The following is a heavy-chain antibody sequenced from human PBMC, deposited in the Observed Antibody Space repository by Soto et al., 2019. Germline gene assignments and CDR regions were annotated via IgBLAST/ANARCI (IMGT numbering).Heavy chain of an antibody. CDR2: ISDSGGST. CDR1: GLTVTSYG. V-gene: IGHV3-23*01. J-gene: IGHJ4*02. D-gene: IGHD3-10*01. CDR3: TKEGMIPSTGVTASIEY. Sequence: EAQLFESGGGLVQPGGSLRLSCTASGLTVTSYGMNWVRQAPGKGLEWVSVISDSGGSTYYADSVKGRFTISRDDPNNTLYLQMNSLRAADTAVYYCTKEGMIPSTGVTASIEYWGQGTLVTVS.